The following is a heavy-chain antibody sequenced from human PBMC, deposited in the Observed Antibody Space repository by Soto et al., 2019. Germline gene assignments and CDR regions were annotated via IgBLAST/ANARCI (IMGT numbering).Heavy chain of an antibody. CDR1: GYTFTSYY. CDR3: ASQYSSGWYPHYY. CDR2: INPSGGST. V-gene: IGHV1-46*01. J-gene: IGHJ4*02. D-gene: IGHD6-19*01. Sequence: QVQLVQSGAEVKKPGASVKVSCKASGYTFTSYYMHWVRQAPGQGLEWMGIINPSGGSTSYAQKFQGRVNMTRDTSTSTVYMELSSLRSEDTAVYYCASQYSSGWYPHYYLGQGTLVTGSS.